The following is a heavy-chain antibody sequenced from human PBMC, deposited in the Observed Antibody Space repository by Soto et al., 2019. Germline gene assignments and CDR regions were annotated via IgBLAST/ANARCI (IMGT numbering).Heavy chain of an antibody. D-gene: IGHD2-21*02. CDR2: IYYSGNT. J-gene: IGHJ6*02. V-gene: IGHV4-31*02. Sequence: WTWIRQHPGKGLEWIGYIYYSGNTYYNPSLKSRVTISVDTSKNQFSLKLSSVTAADTAVYYCARVCGGDCHNGMDVWAKGPRSPSP. CDR3: ARVCGGDCHNGMDV.